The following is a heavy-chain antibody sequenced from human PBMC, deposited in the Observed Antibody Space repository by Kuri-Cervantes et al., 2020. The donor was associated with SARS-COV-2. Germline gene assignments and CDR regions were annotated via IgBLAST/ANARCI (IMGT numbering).Heavy chain of an antibody. J-gene: IGHJ4*02. Sequence: GESLKISCAASGFTFIDHYMNWVRQAPGKGLEWVSYISSKSTETNYVDSVKGRFTISRDNAKNSLYLQMNSLRAEDTAVYYCATGVRGYSYGPDYWGQGTLVTVSS. CDR3: ATGVRGYSYGPDY. CDR1: GFTFIDHY. CDR2: ISSKSTET. D-gene: IGHD5-18*01. V-gene: IGHV3-11*03.